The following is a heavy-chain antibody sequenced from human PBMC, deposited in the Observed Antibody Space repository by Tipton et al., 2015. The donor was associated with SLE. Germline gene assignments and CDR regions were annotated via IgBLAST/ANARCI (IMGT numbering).Heavy chain of an antibody. CDR3: ARDQTVAGTFDY. D-gene: IGHD6-19*01. V-gene: IGHV4-4*07. CDR2: IYPSGRN. CDR1: GGSTNNYF. J-gene: IGHJ4*02. Sequence: TLSLTCPVSGGSTNNYFWSWIRQPAGKGLEWIGRIYPSGRNNYNPSINSRVTMSVDTPKNQFSLKLSSVTAADTALYYCARDQTVAGTFDYWGQGTLVTVSS.